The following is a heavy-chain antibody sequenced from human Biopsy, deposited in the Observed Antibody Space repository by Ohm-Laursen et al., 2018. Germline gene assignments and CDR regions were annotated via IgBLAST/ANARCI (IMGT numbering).Heavy chain of an antibody. Sequence: LTCAVSGFTFSGFSMNWVRQAPGKGLEWVSSISASGNHIYYTDSVKGRFTVSRDNGKNSVYLQMNSLRVEDTAVYYCARDGEAKYCKHGVCPSDFWGQGTLVTVSS. CDR1: GFTFSGFS. J-gene: IGHJ4*02. CDR3: ARDGEAKYCKHGVCPSDF. D-gene: IGHD2-8*01. V-gene: IGHV3-21*01. CDR2: ISASGNHI.